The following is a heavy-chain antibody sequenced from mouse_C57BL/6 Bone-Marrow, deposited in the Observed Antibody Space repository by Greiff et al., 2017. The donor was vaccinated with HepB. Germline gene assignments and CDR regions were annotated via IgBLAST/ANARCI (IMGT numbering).Heavy chain of an antibody. V-gene: IGHV1-72*01. CDR3: ARSGTTVVAFDY. CDR1: GYTFTSYW. CDR2: IDPNSGGT. J-gene: IGHJ2*01. D-gene: IGHD1-1*01. Sequence: QVHVKQSGAELVKPGASVKLSCKASGYTFTSYWMHWVKQRPGRGLEWIGRIDPNSGGTKYNEKFKSKATLTVDKPSSTAYMQLSSLTSEDSAVYYCARSGTTVVAFDYWGQGTTLTVSS.